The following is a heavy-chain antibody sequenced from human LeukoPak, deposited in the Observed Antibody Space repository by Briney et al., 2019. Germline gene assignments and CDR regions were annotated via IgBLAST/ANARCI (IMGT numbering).Heavy chain of an antibody. CDR2: IDYSGST. J-gene: IGHJ4*02. CDR3: ARASHDYGDYSHFDY. D-gene: IGHD4-17*01. Sequence: PSETLSLTCTVSGDSISSSSYYWGWIRQPPGKGLEWIGSIDYSGSTYHNPSLKSRVTTSVDKSKNQFSLKLSSVTAADTAVYYCARASHDYGDYSHFDYWGQETLVTVSS. V-gene: IGHV4-39*07. CDR1: GDSISSSSYY.